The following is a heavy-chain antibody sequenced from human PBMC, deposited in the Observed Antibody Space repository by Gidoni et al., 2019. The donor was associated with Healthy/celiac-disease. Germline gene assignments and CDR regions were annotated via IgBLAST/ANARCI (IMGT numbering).Heavy chain of an antibody. J-gene: IGHJ4*02. CDR3: ARGSGYGNADY. V-gene: IGHV4-59*12. CDR1: GGSISVYY. Sequence: QVQLQESGPGLVKPSEPLSLTCTVSGGSISVYYWSWMRQPPGKGLEWIGYIYYSGSTNYNPALKSRVTRSADTSKNHFSLKLTSVTAADTAVYYCARGSGYGNADYWGQGTLVTVSS. CDR2: IYYSGST. D-gene: IGHD5-12*01.